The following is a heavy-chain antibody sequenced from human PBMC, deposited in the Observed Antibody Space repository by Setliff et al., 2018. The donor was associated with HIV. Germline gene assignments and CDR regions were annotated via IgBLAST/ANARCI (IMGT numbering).Heavy chain of an antibody. Sequence: SETLSLTCAVSGYSISSGYYWGWIRQPPGKGLEWIGSIYHSGSTYYNPSLKSRVTISVDTSKNQFSLKLSSVTAADTAVYYCARGDYYDSSGYSLYYFDYWGQGTLVTV. V-gene: IGHV4-38-2*01. J-gene: IGHJ4*02. CDR2: IYHSGST. CDR3: ARGDYYDSSGYSLYYFDY. CDR1: GYSISSGYY. D-gene: IGHD3-22*01.